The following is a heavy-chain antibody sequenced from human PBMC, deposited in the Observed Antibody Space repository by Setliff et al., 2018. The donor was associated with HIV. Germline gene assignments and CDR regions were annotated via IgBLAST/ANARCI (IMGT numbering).Heavy chain of an antibody. J-gene: IGHJ6*03. V-gene: IGHV7-4-1*01. CDR3: ARLRAYYGSGLMDV. D-gene: IGHD3-10*01. CDR1: GYTFTSHA. Sequence: ASVKVSCKASGYTFTSHAMSWVRQAPGQGLEWMGWINTNTGNPKFAQGFTGRLAFSMDTSVSTAYLQIKAEDTAVYYCARLRAYYGSGLMDVWGEGTTVTVSS. CDR2: INTNTGNP.